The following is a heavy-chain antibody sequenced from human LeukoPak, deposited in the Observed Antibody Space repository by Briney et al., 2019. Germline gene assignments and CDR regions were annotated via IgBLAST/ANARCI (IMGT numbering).Heavy chain of an antibody. CDR1: GEXLSKYY. J-gene: IGHJ4*02. V-gene: IGHV4-34*01. D-gene: IGHD1-26*01. CDR2: INHRGST. Sequence: SETLSLTCAVYGEXLSKYYWTWISQSPGKGLEWIGEINHRGSTNLNPSLKSRVTLSVDTSKHQFSLKLTSVTAADAAVYYCASSVGSTDYWGQGTLVTVSS. CDR3: ASSVGSTDY.